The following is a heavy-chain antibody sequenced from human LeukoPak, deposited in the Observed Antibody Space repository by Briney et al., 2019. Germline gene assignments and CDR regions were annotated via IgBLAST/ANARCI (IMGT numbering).Heavy chain of an antibody. CDR2: INPDSGDT. D-gene: IGHD2-15*01. J-gene: IGHJ4*02. CDR3: ASRGYCSGARCPFDY. CDR1: GNTFTGYF. V-gene: IGHV1-2*02. Sequence: ASVKDSCKASGNTFTGYFIHWVRQAPGQGLEWMGWINPDSGDTAYAQKFQARVTMTRDTSISTAYMELSMLRSDDTAVYYCASRGYCSGARCPFDYWGQGTLVTVSS.